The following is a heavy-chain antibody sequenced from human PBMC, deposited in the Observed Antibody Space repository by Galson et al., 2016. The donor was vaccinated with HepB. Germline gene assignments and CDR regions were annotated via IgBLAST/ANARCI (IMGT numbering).Heavy chain of an antibody. D-gene: IGHD5-12*01. Sequence: SLRLSCAASGFTFTKYGMHWVRQAPGKGLEWVAVISYDGSNKNYADSVKGRFTISRDNSKNTLYLQMNSLRAEYTAVYYCAKDQDAPVQWLRPTPYYHYYGMDVWGKGTMVTVSS. CDR1: GFTFTKYG. CDR2: ISYDGSNK. CDR3: AKDQDAPVQWLRPTPYYHYYGMDV. J-gene: IGHJ6*04. V-gene: IGHV3-30*18.